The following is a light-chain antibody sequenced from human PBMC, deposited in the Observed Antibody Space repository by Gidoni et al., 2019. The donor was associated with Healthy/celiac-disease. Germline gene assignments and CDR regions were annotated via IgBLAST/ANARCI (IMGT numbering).Light chain of an antibody. V-gene: IGLV2-14*03. CDR1: SSDVGGYNY. J-gene: IGLJ1*01. Sequence: QSAPTQPASVSGSPGQPITIPCTGTSSDVGGYNYVSWYQQHPGKAPKLTIYDVSNRPSGVSNRFSGSKSGNTASLTISGLQAEDEADYYCSSYTSSSPYVFGTGTKVTVL. CDR3: SSYTSSSPYV. CDR2: DVS.